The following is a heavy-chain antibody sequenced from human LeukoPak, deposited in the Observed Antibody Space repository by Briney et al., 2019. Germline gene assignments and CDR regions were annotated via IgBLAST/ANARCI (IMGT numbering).Heavy chain of an antibody. CDR1: GYTIMGHY. V-gene: IGHV1-2*02. CDR2: INPNTGDT. CDR3: ARAAEDAAVGSSGGYDYGLDV. J-gene: IGHJ6*01. D-gene: IGHD6-13*01. Sequence: ASVKVSCKASGYTIMGHYMHWVRQAPGQGLEWMGWINPNTGDTKSAPRFQGRVTMTRDTSINTAYMELTKLTSDDSAVYFCARAAEDAAVGSSGGYDYGLDVWGQGATVTVSS.